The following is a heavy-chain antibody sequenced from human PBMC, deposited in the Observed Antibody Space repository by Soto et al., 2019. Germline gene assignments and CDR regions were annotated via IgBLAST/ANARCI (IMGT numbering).Heavy chain of an antibody. D-gene: IGHD6-19*01. CDR2: ISYDGSNK. CDR1: GFTFSSYA. J-gene: IGHJ4*02. Sequence: QVQLVESGGGVVQPGRSLRLSCVASGFTFSSYAMHWVRQAPGKGLEWVAVISYDGSNKYYADSVKGRFTISRDNSKNTLYLQMNSLRAEDTAVYYCAREVAVAASFDYWGQGTLVTVSS. CDR3: AREVAVAASFDY. V-gene: IGHV3-30-3*01.